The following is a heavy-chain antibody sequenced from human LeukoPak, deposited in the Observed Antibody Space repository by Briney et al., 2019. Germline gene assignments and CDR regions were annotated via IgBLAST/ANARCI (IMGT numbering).Heavy chain of an antibody. CDR1: GGTTSIYY. J-gene: IGHJ1*01. CDR3: ARGTGAGD. D-gene: IGHD1/OR15-1a*01. Sequence: SETLSLTCTVSGGTTSIYYWIWIRQIAGKGLEWIGRIHASGDTTYNPSLKSRVTMSLDTSKNQFSLKLRSVTAADTAVYYCARGTGAGDWGRGTQVTVSS. CDR2: IHASGDT. V-gene: IGHV4-4*07.